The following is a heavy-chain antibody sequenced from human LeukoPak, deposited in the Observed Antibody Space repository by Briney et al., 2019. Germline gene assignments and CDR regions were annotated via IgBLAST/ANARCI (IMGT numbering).Heavy chain of an antibody. D-gene: IGHD4-17*01. Sequence: KPLGSLRLSCAASGFTSSSYSMTSVRHAPGKGLASTSSISSSSSYIYHPASVKGRFTISRDNAKTSLYLQMNRLKAEDTAVYYCASLDYGEDYWGQGTLVTASS. CDR2: ISSSSSYI. V-gene: IGHV3-21*04. CDR3: ASLDYGEDY. CDR1: GFTSSSYS. J-gene: IGHJ4*02.